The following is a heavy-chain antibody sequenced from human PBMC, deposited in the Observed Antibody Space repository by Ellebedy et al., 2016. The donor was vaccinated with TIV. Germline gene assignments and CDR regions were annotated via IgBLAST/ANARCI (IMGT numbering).Heavy chain of an antibody. J-gene: IGHJ4*02. Sequence: SETLSLTXSVQGGSFVGYYWSWIRQSPGKGLEWIGDINPSGNVNYTTSLKSRIIMSIDTSKRQIYLNLKSLTAADTAIYYCARDANQQVGAFWGQGLLVTVSS. CDR3: ARDANQQVGAF. CDR2: INPSGNV. V-gene: IGHV4-34*10. D-gene: IGHD6-6*01. CDR1: GGSFVGYY.